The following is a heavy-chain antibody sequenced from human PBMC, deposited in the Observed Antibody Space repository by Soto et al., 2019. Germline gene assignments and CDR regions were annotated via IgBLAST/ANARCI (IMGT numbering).Heavy chain of an antibody. CDR1: GYTFTGYY. Sequence: ASVKVSFKASGYTFTGYYMHWVRQAPGQGLEWMGWINPNSGGTNYAQKFQGRVTMTRDTSISTAYMELSRLRSDDTAVYYCARDHDILTGYLGYYYGMDVWGQGTTVTVSS. D-gene: IGHD3-9*01. CDR2: INPNSGGT. CDR3: ARDHDILTGYLGYYYGMDV. J-gene: IGHJ6*02. V-gene: IGHV1-2*02.